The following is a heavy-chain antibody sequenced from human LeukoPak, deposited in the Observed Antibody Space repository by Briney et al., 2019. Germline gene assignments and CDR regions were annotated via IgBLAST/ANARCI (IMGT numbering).Heavy chain of an antibody. CDR2: INHSGRT. J-gene: IGHJ5*02. CDR1: GGSFSGYY. Sequence: SETLSLTCAVYGGSFSGYYWSWIRQPPGKGLEWIGEINHSGRTNYNPSLKSRVTISVDTSKNQFSLKLSSVTAADTAVYYCARGGSSSRENWFDPWGQGTLVTVSS. CDR3: ARGGSSSRENWFDP. V-gene: IGHV4-34*01. D-gene: IGHD6-6*01.